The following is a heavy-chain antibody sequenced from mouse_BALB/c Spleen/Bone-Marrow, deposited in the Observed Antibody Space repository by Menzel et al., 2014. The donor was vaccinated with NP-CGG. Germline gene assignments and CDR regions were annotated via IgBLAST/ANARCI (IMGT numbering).Heavy chain of an antibody. D-gene: IGHD1-1*01. CDR1: GFNIKDSY. V-gene: IGHV14-3*02. J-gene: IGHJ3*01. CDR3: ASYYYGSSTFAY. Sequence: VQLKQSGAELVKPAASVRLSCTASGFNIKDSYMHWVEQRPEQGLEWIGRIDPANGNTKYDPKFQGKATITADTSSNTAYLQLSSLTSEDTAVYYCASYYYGSSTFAYWGQGTLVTVSA. CDR2: IDPANGNT.